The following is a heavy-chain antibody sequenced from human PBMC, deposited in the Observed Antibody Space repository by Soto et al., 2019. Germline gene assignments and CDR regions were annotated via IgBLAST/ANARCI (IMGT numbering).Heavy chain of an antibody. CDR2: ISGSCGST. Sequence: GGSLRLSCAASGFTFSSYAMSWVRQAPGQGLEWVSAISGSCGSTYYADSVKGRFTISRDNSKNTLYLQMNSLRAEDTAVYYCATGTGYYYDSSGYYMDYWGQRTLVTVSS. J-gene: IGHJ4*02. D-gene: IGHD3-22*01. V-gene: IGHV3-23*01. CDR1: GFTFSSYA. CDR3: ATGTGYYYDSSGYYMDY.